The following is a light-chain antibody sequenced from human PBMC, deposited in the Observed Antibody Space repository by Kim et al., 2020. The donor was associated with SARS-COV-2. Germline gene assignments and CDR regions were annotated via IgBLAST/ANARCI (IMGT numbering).Light chain of an antibody. V-gene: IGLV3-25*03. CDR1: ALPKQY. CDR3: QSADSSGTLWV. CDR2: KDS. Sequence: SYELTQPPSVSVSPGQTARITCSGDALPKQYAYWYQQKPGQAPVLVIYKDSERPSGIPERFSGSSSGTTVTLTISGVQAEDEADYYCQSADSSGTLWVFGGGTQLTV. J-gene: IGLJ3*02.